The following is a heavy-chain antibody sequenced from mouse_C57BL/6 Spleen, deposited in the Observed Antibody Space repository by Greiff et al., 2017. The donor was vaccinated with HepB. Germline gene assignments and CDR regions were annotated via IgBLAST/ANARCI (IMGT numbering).Heavy chain of an antibody. CDR2: IDPNSGGT. CDR1: GYTFTSYW. Sequence: QQSCKASGYTFTSYWMHWVKQRPGRGLEWIGRIDPNSGGTKYNEKFKSKATLTVDKPSSTAYMQLSSLTSEDSAVYYCARDYGSSLYFDVWGTGTTVTVSS. J-gene: IGHJ1*03. CDR3: ARDYGSSLYFDV. V-gene: IGHV1-72*01. D-gene: IGHD1-1*01.